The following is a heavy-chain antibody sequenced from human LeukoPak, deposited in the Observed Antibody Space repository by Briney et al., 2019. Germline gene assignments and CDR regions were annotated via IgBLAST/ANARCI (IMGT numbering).Heavy chain of an antibody. CDR3: ASTNDYADENY. V-gene: IGHV3-74*01. J-gene: IGHJ4*02. CDR2: INSDGSNT. D-gene: IGHD4-17*01. CDR1: GFTFSKYW. Sequence: GGSLRLSCAASGFTFSKYWMHWVSQAPGKGLVWVSRINSDGSNTNYADSVKGRFTVSRDNTKNTLFLQMNNARAEDTAVYYCASTNDYADENYWGQGTLVTVSS.